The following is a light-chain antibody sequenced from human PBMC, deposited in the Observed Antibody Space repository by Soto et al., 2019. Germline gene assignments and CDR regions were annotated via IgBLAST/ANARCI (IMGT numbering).Light chain of an antibody. CDR2: GAL. CDR1: QDISSS. J-gene: IGKJ4*01. Sequence: DIQLTQSPSFMSASVGDRVTITCRASQDISSSLAWYQQKEGKAPNLLIYGALTLQSGVPSRFSGSGSGTEFTLTISSLQPEDFATYYCQQFRRSPPTFGGGTKVEI. CDR3: QQFRRSPPT. V-gene: IGKV1-9*01.